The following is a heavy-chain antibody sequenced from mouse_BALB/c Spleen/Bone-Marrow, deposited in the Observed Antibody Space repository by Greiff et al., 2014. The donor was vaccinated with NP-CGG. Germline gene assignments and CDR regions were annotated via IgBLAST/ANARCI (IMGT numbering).Heavy chain of an antibody. CDR1: GYTFDYYT. V-gene: IGHV1-4*01. D-gene: IGHD2-2*01. J-gene: IGHJ3*01. CDR2: INPSSGYT. CDR3: AREVYGSWFAY. Sequence: VNLVESGAELARPGASVKMSCKASGYTFDYYTVQWVKQRPGQGLEWIGYINPSSGYTNYNQKFKDKATLTADKSSSTAYMQLSSLTSEDSAVYYCAREVYGSWFAYWGQGTLVTVSA.